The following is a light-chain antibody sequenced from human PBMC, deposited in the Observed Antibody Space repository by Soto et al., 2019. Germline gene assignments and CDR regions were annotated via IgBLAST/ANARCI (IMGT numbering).Light chain of an antibody. CDR1: SSDVGGSNF. CDR2: DVA. Sequence: ALPQPASVSDSPGQSITISCTGTSSDVGGSNFVSWYQQHPGKPPKLIIYDVANRPSGVSNRFSGSKSGSTASLIISRLQTEDEADYYCVSYTSSTTYVFGTATKV. CDR3: VSYTSSTTYV. J-gene: IGLJ1*01. V-gene: IGLV2-14*03.